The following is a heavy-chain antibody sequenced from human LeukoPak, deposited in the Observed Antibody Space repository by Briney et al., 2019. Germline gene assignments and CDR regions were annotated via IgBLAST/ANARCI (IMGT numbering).Heavy chain of an antibody. CDR1: GGSISSYY. CDR2: MYYSGST. V-gene: IGHV4-59*08. D-gene: IGHD3-16*01. J-gene: IGHJ4*02. CDR3: ARYTGMSWGDSHQGLDS. Sequence: SETLSLTCTVSGGSISSYYWSWIRQPPGKGLEWIGYMYYSGSTNYNPSLKSRVTTSVDTSKNQFSLKLSSVTAADTALYHCARYTGMSWGDSHQGLDSWGQGTLVTVSS.